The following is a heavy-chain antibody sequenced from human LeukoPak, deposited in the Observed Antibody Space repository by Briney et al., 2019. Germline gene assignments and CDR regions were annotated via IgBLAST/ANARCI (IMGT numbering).Heavy chain of an antibody. V-gene: IGHV1-46*01. D-gene: IGHD2-2*02. CDR1: GYTFTSYY. J-gene: IGHJ6*03. CDR3: ASNQLLYEYPRYYMDV. CDR2: INPSGGST. Sequence: GASVKVSCKASGYTFTSYYMHWVRQAPGQGLEWMGIINPSGGSTSYAQKFQGRVTMTRDTSTSTVYMELSSLRSEDTAVYYCASNQLLYEYPRYYMDVWGKGTTVTVSS.